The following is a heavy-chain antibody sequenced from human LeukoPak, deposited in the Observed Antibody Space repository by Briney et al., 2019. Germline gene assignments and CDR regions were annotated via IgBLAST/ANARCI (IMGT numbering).Heavy chain of an antibody. CDR1: RFTFSSYS. J-gene: IGHJ4*02. CDR2: ISSSSSTI. CDR3: ARGISELDY. V-gene: IGHV3-48*01. D-gene: IGHD3-3*02. Sequence: GSLRLSCAASRFTFSSYSMNWVRQAPGKGLEWVSFISSSSSTIYYADSVKGRFTISRDNAKNSLYLQMNSLRAEDTAVHYCARGISELDYWGQGTLVTVSS.